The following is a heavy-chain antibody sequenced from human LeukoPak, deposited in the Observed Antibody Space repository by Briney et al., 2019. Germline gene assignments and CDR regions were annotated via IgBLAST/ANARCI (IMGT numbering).Heavy chain of an antibody. V-gene: IGHV1-18*01. CDR1: GYTCTSYG. D-gene: IGHD5-24*01. Sequence: GASVKVSCMASGYTCTSYGVSWVRQAPGQGLEWMGWIGTYNGDTNYAQNLQGRVTMTTDTSTRTAYMELRSLRSDDTAVYYCARDRGYNPDTFDIWGQGTMVTVSS. CDR3: ARDRGYNPDTFDI. CDR2: IGTYNGDT. J-gene: IGHJ3*02.